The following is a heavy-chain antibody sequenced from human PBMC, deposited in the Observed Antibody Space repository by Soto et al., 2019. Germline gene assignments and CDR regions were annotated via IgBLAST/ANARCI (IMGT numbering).Heavy chain of an antibody. J-gene: IGHJ4*02. D-gene: IGHD5-12*01. CDR3: ARGYSGHEMSFDY. V-gene: IGHV4-61*01. CDR2: IYYSGST. CDR1: GGSVSSGNYY. Sequence: SETLSLTCTVSGGSVSSGNYYWSWIRQPPGKGLEWIGYIYYSGSTNYNPSLKSRVTISVDTSKSQFSLKLNSVTAADTAVYYCARGYSGHEMSFDYWGQGTLVTVSS.